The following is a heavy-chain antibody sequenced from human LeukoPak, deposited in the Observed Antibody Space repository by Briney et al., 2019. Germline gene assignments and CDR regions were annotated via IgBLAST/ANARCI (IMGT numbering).Heavy chain of an antibody. CDR2: ISRGGAYT. J-gene: IGHJ4*02. CDR3: AKDPPYYYDSSGVYVDG. V-gene: IGHV3-23*01. Sequence: GGSLRLSCAASGFTFGTYDMYWIRQAPGKGLECVSSISRGGAYTYYADSVKGRFTISRDDSRNTLYLQMNSLRAEDTAVYYCAKDPPYYYDSSGVYVDGWGQGTLVTVSS. CDR1: GFTFGTYD. D-gene: IGHD3-22*01.